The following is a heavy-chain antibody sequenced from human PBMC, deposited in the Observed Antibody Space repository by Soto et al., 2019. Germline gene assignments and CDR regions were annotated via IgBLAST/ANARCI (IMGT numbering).Heavy chain of an antibody. CDR2: ISPFNGHT. J-gene: IGHJ5*02. Sequence: QVQLVQSGTEVKKPGASVKVSCKTSGYTFINFGIGWVRQAPGQGLKWMGWISPFNGHTHYVQKFQGRVSLTTDTSTSTAFLELRSLTYDDTAVYYCAREPPRATAGLNYFDPWGQGTLDTVSS. D-gene: IGHD6-13*01. CDR3: AREPPRATAGLNYFDP. CDR1: GYTFINFG. V-gene: IGHV1-18*01.